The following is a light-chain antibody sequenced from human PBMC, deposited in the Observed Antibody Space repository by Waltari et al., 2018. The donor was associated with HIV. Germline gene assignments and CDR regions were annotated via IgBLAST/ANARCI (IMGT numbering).Light chain of an antibody. CDR1: QVIRND. V-gene: IGKV1-6*01. J-gene: IGKJ4*01. Sequence: AIQMTQSPSSLSASVVDRVTITCRASQVIRNDLSWYQLKPGKAPKLLIFAASSLQSGVPSRFSGSGSGTDFTLTISSLQPEDFATYYCLQDYNYPLTFGGGTKVEIK. CDR3: LQDYNYPLT. CDR2: AAS.